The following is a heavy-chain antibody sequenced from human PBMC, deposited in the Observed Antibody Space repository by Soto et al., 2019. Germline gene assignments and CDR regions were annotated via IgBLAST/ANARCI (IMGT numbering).Heavy chain of an antibody. Sequence: SLRLSCAASGFTFSSYSMNWVRQAPGKGLEWVSYISSSSSTIYYADSVKGRFTISRDNAKNSLYLQMNSLRAEDTAVYYCAILVAVAATDAFVIWGQGTMVTVSS. CDR2: ISSSSSTI. D-gene: IGHD6-19*01. CDR1: GFTFSSYS. CDR3: AILVAVAATDAFVI. V-gene: IGHV3-48*01. J-gene: IGHJ3*02.